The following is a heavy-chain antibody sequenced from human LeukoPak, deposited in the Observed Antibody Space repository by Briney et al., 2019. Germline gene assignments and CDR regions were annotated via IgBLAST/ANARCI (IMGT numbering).Heavy chain of an antibody. CDR1: GYTFTSYD. CDR2: MNPNSGNT. Sequence: ASVKVSCKASGYTFTSYDINWVRQATGQGLEWMGWMNPNSGNTGYAQKFQGRVTMTRNTSISTAYMELSSLRSEDTAVYYCARGRRPIWFGDVDAFVIWGQGTMVTVSS. D-gene: IGHD3-10*01. J-gene: IGHJ3*02. CDR3: ARGRRPIWFGDVDAFVI. V-gene: IGHV1-8*01.